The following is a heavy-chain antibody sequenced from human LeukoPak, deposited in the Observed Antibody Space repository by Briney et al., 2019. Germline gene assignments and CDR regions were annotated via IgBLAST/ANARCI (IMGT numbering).Heavy chain of an antibody. V-gene: IGHV3-74*01. J-gene: IGHJ4*02. CDR3: ARSNQAGDY. Sequence: VGSLRLSCAASGFTFSSYWIHWGRHVPGKGLGRGARINPGGSSITYADSVKGLSTISRDNAKNTLYLQLGSLRAEDTVVYYCARSNQAGDYWRQGTVVPVFS. CDR1: GFTFSSYW. D-gene: IGHD1-14*01. CDR2: INPGGSSI.